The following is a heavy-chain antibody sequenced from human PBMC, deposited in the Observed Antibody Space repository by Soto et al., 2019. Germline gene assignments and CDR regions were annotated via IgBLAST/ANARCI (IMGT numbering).Heavy chain of an antibody. CDR3: AREDWNCDYYYYGMDV. Sequence: SETLSLTCTVSGGSISSSSYYWGWIRQPPGKGLEWIGSIYYSGSTYYNPSLKSRVTISVDTSKNQFSLKLSSVTAADTAVYYCAREDWNCDYYYYGMDVWGQGTTVTVSS. CDR1: GGSISSSSYY. D-gene: IGHD1-7*01. J-gene: IGHJ6*02. CDR2: IYYSGST. V-gene: IGHV4-39*01.